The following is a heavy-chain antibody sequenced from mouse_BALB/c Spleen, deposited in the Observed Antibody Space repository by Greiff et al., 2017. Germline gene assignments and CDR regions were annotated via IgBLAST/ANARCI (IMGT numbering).Heavy chain of an antibody. CDR1: GFTFSSFG. CDR2: ISSGSSTI. J-gene: IGHJ4*01. V-gene: IGHV5-17*02. D-gene: IGHD1-1*01. Sequence: DVKLVESGGGLVQPGGSRKLSCAASGFTFSSFGMHWVRQAPEKGLEWVAYISSGSSTIYYADTVKGRFTISRDNPKNTLFLQMTSLRSEDTAMYYCARGDYYGSSPYYYAMDYWGQGTSVTVAS. CDR3: ARGDYYGSSPYYYAMDY.